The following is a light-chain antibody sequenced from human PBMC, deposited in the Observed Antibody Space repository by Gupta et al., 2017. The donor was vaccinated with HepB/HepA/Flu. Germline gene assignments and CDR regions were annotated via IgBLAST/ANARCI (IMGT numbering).Light chain of an antibody. CDR1: QTLLHRDGYHF. CDR3: MQTLDTPYT. V-gene: IGKV2-28*01. J-gene: IGKJ2*01. CDR2: VAS. Sequence: IVMPPSPLSLAVTPGEPASISCRSSQTLLHRDGYHFLNWHVQKPGQSPHLLIYVASSRASGVPDRFNGSGSGTDFTLFISRVEAEDVGIYCCMQTLDTPYTFGQGTKLEI.